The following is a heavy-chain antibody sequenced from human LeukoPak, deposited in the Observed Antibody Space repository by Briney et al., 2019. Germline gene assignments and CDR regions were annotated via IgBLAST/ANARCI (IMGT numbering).Heavy chain of an antibody. CDR1: VFTVSSNY. V-gene: IGHV3-53*01. J-gene: IGHJ3*01. CDR2: IYSGGDT. D-gene: IGHD1-26*01. CDR3: ARSIIVGATGAFDV. Sequence: GGSLRPSCAASVFTVSSNYMMGWVRQAPGKGLEWVSGIYSGGDTYYGDSVKGRFTISRDNSNNTLYLQMNSLRAEDTAVYYCARSIIVGATGAFDVWGQGTMVTVS.